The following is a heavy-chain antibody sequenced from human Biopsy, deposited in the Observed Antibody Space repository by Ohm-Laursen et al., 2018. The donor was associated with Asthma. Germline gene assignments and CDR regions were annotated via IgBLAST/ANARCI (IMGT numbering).Heavy chain of an antibody. V-gene: IGHV1-46*01. CDR1: GYTLTSYY. Sequence: ESSVKVSCKASGYTLTSYYMHWVRQAPGQGLAWMGIINPSGGSTSYAQKFQGRVTMTRDTSTSTVYMELSSLRSEDTAVYYCARAGALIVGATMGYWGQGTLVTVSS. D-gene: IGHD1-26*01. J-gene: IGHJ4*02. CDR3: ARAGALIVGATMGY. CDR2: INPSGGST.